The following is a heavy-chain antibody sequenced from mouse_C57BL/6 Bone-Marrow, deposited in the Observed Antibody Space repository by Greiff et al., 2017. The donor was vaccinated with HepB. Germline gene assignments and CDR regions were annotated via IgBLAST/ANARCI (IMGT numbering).Heavy chain of an antibody. V-gene: IGHV3-6*01. CDR2: ISYDGSN. Sequence: DVKLVESGPGLVKPSQSLSLTCSVTGYSITSGYYWNWIRQFPGNKLEWMGYISYDGSNNYNPSLKNRISITRDTSKNQFFLKLNSVTTEDTATYYCAVLRHYFDYWGQGTTLTVSS. CDR1: GYSITSGYY. D-gene: IGHD1-1*01. CDR3: AVLRHYFDY. J-gene: IGHJ2*01.